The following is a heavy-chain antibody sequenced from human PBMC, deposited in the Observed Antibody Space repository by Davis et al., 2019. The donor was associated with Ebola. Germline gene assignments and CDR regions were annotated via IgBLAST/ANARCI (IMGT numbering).Heavy chain of an antibody. CDR1: VITFSSYA. CDR2: ISCSGCST. D-gene: IGHD3-3*01. Sequence: PGGSLRLSCTDSVITFSSYAMTWVRQAPGQGLEWVSAISCSGCSTYYADSVKGRFTISRDNSKKTLYLQMNSLRAEDTAVYYCAKSGLSFGVVKYHYGMDVWGKGTTVTVSS. CDR3: AKSGLSFGVVKYHYGMDV. V-gene: IGHV3-23*01. J-gene: IGHJ6*04.